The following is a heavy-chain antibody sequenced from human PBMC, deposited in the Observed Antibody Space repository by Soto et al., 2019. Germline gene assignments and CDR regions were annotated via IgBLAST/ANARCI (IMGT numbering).Heavy chain of an antibody. D-gene: IGHD4-17*01. Sequence: PWGSLLVSCAASVFTFSSYWMHWVRQAPGKGLVWISRIREDGSGANYADSVEGRFTISRDNAENMLYLQMNSLRAEDTAVYYCASYHYYGDYAWGQGTLVTVSS. CDR1: VFTFSSYW. V-gene: IGHV3-74*01. CDR2: IREDGSGA. J-gene: IGHJ4*02. CDR3: ASYHYYGDYA.